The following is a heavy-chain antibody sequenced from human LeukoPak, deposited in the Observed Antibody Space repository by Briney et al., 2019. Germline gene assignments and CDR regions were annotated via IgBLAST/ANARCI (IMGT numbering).Heavy chain of an antibody. Sequence: GASVKVSCKASGYTFTSYYMHWVRQAPGKGLEWMGIINPSGGSTSYAQKFQGTVTMTRDTSTSTVYLELSSLRSEDTAVYYCARVGYGDYDLIDYWGQGTLVTVSS. CDR1: GYTFTSYY. CDR3: ARVGYGDYDLIDY. D-gene: IGHD4-17*01. V-gene: IGHV1-46*01. CDR2: INPSGGST. J-gene: IGHJ4*02.